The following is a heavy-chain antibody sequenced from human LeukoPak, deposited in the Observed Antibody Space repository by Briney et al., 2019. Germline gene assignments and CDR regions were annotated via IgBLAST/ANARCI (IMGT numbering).Heavy chain of an antibody. J-gene: IGHJ1*01. CDR1: GGSFSGYY. CDR3: ARVDRYHEYFQH. CDR2: IYYSGST. D-gene: IGHD1-14*01. Sequence: PSETLSLTCAVYGGSFSGYYWSWIRQYPGKGLEWIGSIYYSGSTYSNPSLRSRLIISVDTSKSQFSLKMSSVTAADTAVYYCARVDRYHEYFQHWGQGTLVTVSS. V-gene: IGHV4-31*11.